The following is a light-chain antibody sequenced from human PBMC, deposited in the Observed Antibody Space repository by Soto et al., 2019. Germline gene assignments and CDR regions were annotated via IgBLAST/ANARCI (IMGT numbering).Light chain of an antibody. Sequence: QSVLTQPPSVSGAPGERVAISCTGSSSNVGAGYDVHWYQQLPGTAPKLLIYNNNNRPSGVPDRFSGSRSGTSASLAITGLQADDKADYHCQSYDSSLGGVVFGGGTKLTVL. CDR1: SSNVGAGYD. CDR2: NNN. CDR3: QSYDSSLGGVV. J-gene: IGLJ3*02. V-gene: IGLV1-40*01.